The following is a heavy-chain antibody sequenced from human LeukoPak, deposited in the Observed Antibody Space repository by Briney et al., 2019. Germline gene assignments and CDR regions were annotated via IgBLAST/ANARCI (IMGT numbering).Heavy chain of an antibody. J-gene: IGHJ4*02. Sequence: GGSLRLSCAASGFTLSSSNAMSWVRQAPGKGQEWVSLMSASGSATYYADSVRGRFTISRDTSKNTLYLQMNSLRTEDTAVYYCAKGTLFGVVTYFDSWGQGTLVTVSP. V-gene: IGHV3-23*01. CDR1: GFTLSSSNA. D-gene: IGHD3-3*01. CDR3: AKGTLFGVVTYFDS. CDR2: MSASGSAT.